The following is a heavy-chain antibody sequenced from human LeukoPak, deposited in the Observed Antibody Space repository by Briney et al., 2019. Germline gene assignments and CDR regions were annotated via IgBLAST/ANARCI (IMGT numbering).Heavy chain of an antibody. CDR2: IYYSGST. V-gene: IGHV4-59*08. Sequence: TSSENLSLTCTVSGGSISSYYWSWIRQPPGKGLEWIGYIYYSGSTNYNPSLKSRVTISVDTSKNQFSLKLSSVTAADTAAYYCARLLRGSGSYYFYYYYGMDVWGQGTTVTVSS. CDR3: ARLLRGSGSYYFYYYYGMDV. D-gene: IGHD3-10*01. J-gene: IGHJ6*02. CDR1: GGSISSYY.